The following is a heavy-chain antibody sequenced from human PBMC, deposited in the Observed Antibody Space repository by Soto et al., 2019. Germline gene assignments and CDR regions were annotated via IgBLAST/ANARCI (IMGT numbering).Heavy chain of an antibody. CDR1: GGSISSGGYY. CDR2: IYYLGST. V-gene: IGHV4-31*03. J-gene: IGHJ3*02. D-gene: IGHD3-10*01. Sequence: QVQLQESGPGLVKPSQTLSLACTVSGGSISSGGYYWSWIRQHPGKGLEWSGYIYYLGSTYYNPSLTSRVTISVDTSRKQFSLKLSSVTAADTAVYYCARFYMVRGVMSAFEIWGQGTMVTVSS. CDR3: ARFYMVRGVMSAFEI.